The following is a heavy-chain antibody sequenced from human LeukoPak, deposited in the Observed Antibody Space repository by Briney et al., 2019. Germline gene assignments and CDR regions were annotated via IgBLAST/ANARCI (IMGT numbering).Heavy chain of an antibody. J-gene: IGHJ4*02. CDR3: TTEELLWFGESIDY. CDR2: IKSKTDGGTT. Sequence: GGSLRLSCAASGFTFSNAWMSWVRQAPGKGLEWVGRIKSKTDGGTTDYAAPVKGRFTISRDDSKNTLYLQMNSLKTEDTAVYYCTTEELLWFGESIDYWGQGTLVTVSS. CDR1: GFTFSNAW. D-gene: IGHD3-10*01. V-gene: IGHV3-15*01.